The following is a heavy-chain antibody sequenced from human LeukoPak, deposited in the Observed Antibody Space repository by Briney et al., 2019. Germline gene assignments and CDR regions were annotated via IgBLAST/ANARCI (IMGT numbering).Heavy chain of an antibody. J-gene: IGHJ6*03. CDR2: IYSGGST. Sequence: GGSLRLSCAASGFTVSSNYMSWVRQAPGMGLEWVSVIYSGGSTYYADSVKGRFTISRDNSKNTLYLQMNSLRAEDTAVYYCASTTLDRTYYYYYMDVWGKGTTVTVSS. D-gene: IGHD3/OR15-3a*01. CDR3: ASTTLDRTYYYYYMDV. V-gene: IGHV3-66*02. CDR1: GFTVSSNY.